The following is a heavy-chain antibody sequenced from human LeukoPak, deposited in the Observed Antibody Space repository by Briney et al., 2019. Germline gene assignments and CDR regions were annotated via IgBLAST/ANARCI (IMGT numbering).Heavy chain of an antibody. CDR1: GFTFSSYG. J-gene: IGHJ3*02. CDR2: IRYDGSNK. D-gene: IGHD6-13*01. V-gene: IGHV3-30*02. Sequence: PGGSLRLSCAASGFTFSSYGMHWVRQAPGKGLEWVAFIRYDGSNKYYADSVKGRFTISRDNSKNTLYLQMNSLRAEDTAVYYCAKDRAAAAGDAFDIWGQGTMVTVSS. CDR3: AKDRAAAAGDAFDI.